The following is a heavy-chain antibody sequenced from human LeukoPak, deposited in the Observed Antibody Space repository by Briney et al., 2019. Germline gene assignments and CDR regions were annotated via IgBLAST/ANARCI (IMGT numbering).Heavy chain of an antibody. V-gene: IGHV4-59*08. CDR2: IYYSEST. CDR1: GGSISSYY. J-gene: IGHJ3*02. CDR3: ARHAVRGVAFDI. D-gene: IGHD3-10*02. Sequence: SETLSLTCTVSGGSISSYYWSWIRQPPGKGLEWIGYIYYSESTNYNPSLKSRVTISVDTSKNQFSLKLSSVTAADTAVYYCARHAVRGVAFDIWGQGTMVTVSS.